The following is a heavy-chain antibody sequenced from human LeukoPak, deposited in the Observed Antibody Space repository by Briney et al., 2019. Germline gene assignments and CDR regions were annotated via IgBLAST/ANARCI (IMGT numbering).Heavy chain of an antibody. D-gene: IGHD4-17*01. V-gene: IGHV1-18*01. J-gene: IGHJ4*02. CDR1: GYTFTSYS. Sequence: GASVKVSCKASGYTFTSYSISWVRQAPGQGLEWMGWISAYNGNTNYAQKLQGRGTMTTDTSKSTAYMELRSLRSDDTAVYYCARGVEYGDYGTFDYWGQGTLVTVSS. CDR3: ARGVEYGDYGTFDY. CDR2: ISAYNGNT.